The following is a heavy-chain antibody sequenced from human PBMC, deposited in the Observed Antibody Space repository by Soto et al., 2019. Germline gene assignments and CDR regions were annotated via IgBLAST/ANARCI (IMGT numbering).Heavy chain of an antibody. D-gene: IGHD6-13*01. CDR2: ISGSGGSS. Sequence: GGSLRLSCAAAGFAFSTYAMTWLRQAPWKGLEWVSVISGSGGSSYYAASVKGRFTISRDNSKNTLFLQMNGLRAEDTAVYYCAKVTKRAAAGRYEYYKYGMDVWGQGTTVTVSS. CDR1: GFAFSTYA. V-gene: IGHV3-23*01. CDR3: AKVTKRAAAGRYEYYKYGMDV. J-gene: IGHJ6*02.